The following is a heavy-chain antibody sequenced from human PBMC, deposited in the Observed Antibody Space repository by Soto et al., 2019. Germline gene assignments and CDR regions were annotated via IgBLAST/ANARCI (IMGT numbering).Heavy chain of an antibody. CDR2: IWYDGSNK. CDR1: GFTFSSYG. CDR3: ASSGYPKYGMDV. J-gene: IGHJ6*02. Sequence: QVQLVESGGGVVQPGRSLRLSCAASGFTFSSYGMHWVRQAPGKGLEWVAVIWYDGSNKYYADSVKGRFTISRDNSKNTVYLQMNSLRGEDTAVYYCASSGYPKYGMDVWGQGTTVTVSS. V-gene: IGHV3-33*01. D-gene: IGHD3-3*01.